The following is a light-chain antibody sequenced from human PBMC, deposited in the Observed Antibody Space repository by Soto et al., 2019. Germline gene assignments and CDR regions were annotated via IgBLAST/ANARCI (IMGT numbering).Light chain of an antibody. V-gene: IGKV3-20*01. CDR2: GAS. CDR3: QQYGSSPRT. Sequence: EIVLTQSPGTLSLSPGDTATLSCRASQSVSSSSLAWYQQKRGQAPRLLIYGASITATGIPDRFRGSGSGTDFTLTIRRLEPEDFAVYYCQQYGSSPRTFGQGTKVEIK. J-gene: IGKJ1*01. CDR1: QSVSSSS.